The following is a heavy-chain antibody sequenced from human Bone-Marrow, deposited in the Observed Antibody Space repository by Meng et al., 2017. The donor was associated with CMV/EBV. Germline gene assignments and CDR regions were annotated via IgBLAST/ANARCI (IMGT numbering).Heavy chain of an antibody. Sequence: ASVKVSCKASGYTFTSYGISWVRQAPGQGLEWMGWISAYNGNTNYAQKLQGRVTMTTDTSTSTAYMELRSLRSDDTAVYYCARDGSAWELLPQNWFDPCGQGTLVTVSS. CDR3: ARDGSAWELLPQNWFDP. D-gene: IGHD1-26*01. CDR1: GYTFTSYG. CDR2: ISAYNGNT. V-gene: IGHV1-18*01. J-gene: IGHJ5*02.